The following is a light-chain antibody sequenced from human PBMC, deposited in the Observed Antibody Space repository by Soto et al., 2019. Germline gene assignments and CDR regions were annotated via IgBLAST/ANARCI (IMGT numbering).Light chain of an antibody. CDR1: QSVSSTY. V-gene: IGKV3-20*01. CDR3: QQYGSPPIT. Sequence: IVLTQSPVTLSLSSIDIATLSCRTSQSVSSTYLAWYQQQPGQAPRLLMSGTSNRATGTPDRFSGSGSGTDFTLTISRLEPEDFAVYYCQQYGSPPITFGQGTRLEIK. CDR2: GTS. J-gene: IGKJ5*01.